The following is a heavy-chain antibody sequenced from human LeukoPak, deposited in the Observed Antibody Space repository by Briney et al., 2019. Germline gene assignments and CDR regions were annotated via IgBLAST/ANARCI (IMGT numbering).Heavy chain of an antibody. CDR3: ARELVGYSAGYDY. CDR2: IIPIFGTA. CDR1: GGTFSSYA. V-gene: IGHV1-69*13. J-gene: IGHJ4*02. Sequence: ASVRVSCKASGGTFSSYAISWVRQAPGQGLEWMGGIIPIFGTANYAQKFQGRVTITADESTSTAYTELSSLRSEDTAVYYCARELVGYSAGYDYWGQGTLGTVSS. D-gene: IGHD2-15*01.